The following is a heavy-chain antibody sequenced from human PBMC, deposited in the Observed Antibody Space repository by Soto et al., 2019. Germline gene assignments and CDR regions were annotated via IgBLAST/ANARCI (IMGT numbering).Heavy chain of an antibody. D-gene: IGHD1-1*01. J-gene: IGHJ3*01. CDR3: AHTQLTTGANAFDV. CDR2: IYWDDDR. V-gene: IGHV2-5*02. CDR1: GFSLSTLGAG. Sequence: QITLKESGPTLVKPTQVLTLTCGFSGFSLSTLGAGVGWVRQPPGKALEWLALIYWDDDRQYSPSLKTRLTITKDTSKNQVVLTLTNMDPVDTGTYFCAHTQLTTGANAFDVWGQGTIVTVSS.